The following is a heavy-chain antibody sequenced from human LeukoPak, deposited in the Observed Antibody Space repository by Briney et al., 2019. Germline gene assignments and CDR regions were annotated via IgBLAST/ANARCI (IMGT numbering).Heavy chain of an antibody. Sequence: GGSLRLSCAASGFTFSNHWMNWVRQAPGKGLEWVANIRQDGSERYYVDSVKGRFTISRDNAKNSLYLQMNSLRAEDTAVYYCARGSLGAFDSWGQGALVTVSS. CDR3: ARGSLGAFDS. V-gene: IGHV3-7*05. CDR2: IRQDGSER. J-gene: IGHJ4*02. CDR1: GFTFSNHW. D-gene: IGHD1-26*01.